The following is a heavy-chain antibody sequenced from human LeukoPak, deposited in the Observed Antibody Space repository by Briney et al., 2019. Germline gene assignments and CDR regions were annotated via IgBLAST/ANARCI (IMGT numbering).Heavy chain of an antibody. Sequence: GRSLRLSCAASGFTFSSYAMHWVRQAPGKGLEWVAVISYDGSNKYYADSVKGRFTISRGNSKNTLYLQMNSLRAEDTAVYYCARDKSTPGIAAAGGNWFDPWGQGTLVTVSS. CDR3: ARDKSTPGIAAAGGNWFDP. CDR1: GFTFSSYA. V-gene: IGHV3-30*01. J-gene: IGHJ5*02. D-gene: IGHD6-13*01. CDR2: ISYDGSNK.